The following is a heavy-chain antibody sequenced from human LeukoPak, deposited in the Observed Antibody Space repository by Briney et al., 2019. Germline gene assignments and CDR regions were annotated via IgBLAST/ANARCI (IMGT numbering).Heavy chain of an antibody. CDR2: ISGSGGST. J-gene: IGHJ4*02. V-gene: IGHV3-23*01. CDR3: AKDLSNWNYRGGNY. CDR1: GFTFSNYA. D-gene: IGHD1-7*01. Sequence: PGGSLRLSCAASGFTFSNYAMSWVRQAPGQGLEWVSAISGSGGSTFYANSVKGRFTISRDNSKNTLYLQMNSLRVEDTAVYYCAKDLSNWNYRGGNYWGQGTLVTVSS.